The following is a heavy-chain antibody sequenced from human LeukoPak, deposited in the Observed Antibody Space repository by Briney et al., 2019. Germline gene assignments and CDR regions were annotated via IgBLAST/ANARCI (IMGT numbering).Heavy chain of an antibody. CDR3: ARDLAYSRLDY. CDR2: INPDGNKK. Sequence: GGSLRLSCAVSGLTFSSSWVDWVRHAPGKGLEWVASINPDGNKKYSADSVKGRFTISRDNAEDSLYLQMNSLRVEDTAFYYCARDLAYSRLDYWGQGMLVTVSS. CDR1: GLTFSSSW. V-gene: IGHV3-7*01. J-gene: IGHJ4*02. D-gene: IGHD5-18*01.